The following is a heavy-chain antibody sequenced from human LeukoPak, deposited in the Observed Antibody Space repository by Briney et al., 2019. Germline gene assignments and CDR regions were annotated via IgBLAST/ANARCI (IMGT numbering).Heavy chain of an antibody. CDR1: GFTFSSSW. D-gene: IGHD3-16*01. CDR2: ITRDGSST. V-gene: IGHV3-74*01. Sequence: GSLRLSCAASGFTFSSSWMHWVRQAPGKGLVWVSRITRDGSSTTYADSVKGRFTTSRDNAKNTLYLQMDSLRDDDTAVYYCARDPGYESWSPFWGGMDVWGNGTTVIVSS. J-gene: IGHJ6*04. CDR3: ARDPGYESWSPFWGGMDV.